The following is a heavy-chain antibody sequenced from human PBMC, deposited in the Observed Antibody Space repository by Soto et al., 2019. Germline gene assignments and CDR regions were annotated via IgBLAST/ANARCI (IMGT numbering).Heavy chain of an antibody. J-gene: IGHJ4*02. CDR2: ISSTGRTI. CDR3: ARESEDLTSNFDY. Sequence: PGGSLRLSCGASGFTFSNYYMSWIRQAPGKGLEWVSYISSTGRTIYYADSVKGRFTVSRDNAKNAVYLEMNSLRAEDTAVYYCARESEDLTSNFDYWGQGTLVTVSS. CDR1: GFTFSNYY. V-gene: IGHV3-11*04.